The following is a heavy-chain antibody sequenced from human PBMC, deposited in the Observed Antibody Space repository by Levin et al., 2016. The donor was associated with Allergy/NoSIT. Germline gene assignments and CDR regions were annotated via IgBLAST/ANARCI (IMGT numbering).Heavy chain of an antibody. D-gene: IGHD6-19*01. Sequence: KVSCKGSGYSFTSYWIGWVRQMPGKGLEWMGIIYPGDSDTRYSPSFQGQVTISADKSISTAYLQWSSLKASDTTMYYCARQFGIRDLSVAALDAFDIWGQGTMVTVSS. CDR2: IYPGDSDT. CDR1: GYSFTSYW. J-gene: IGHJ3*02. CDR3: ARQFGIRDLSVAALDAFDI. V-gene: IGHV5-51*01.